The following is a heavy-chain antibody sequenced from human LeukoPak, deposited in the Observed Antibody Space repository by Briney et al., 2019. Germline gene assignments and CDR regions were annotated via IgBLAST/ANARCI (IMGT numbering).Heavy chain of an antibody. J-gene: IGHJ3*02. CDR1: GYSLSSGYY. CDR3: ARHFSVPRDAFDI. D-gene: IGHD2-15*01. Sequence: SETLSLTCNVSGYSLSSGYYWGWIRQPPGKGLEWIGSGSTYYNPSLKSRVTISVDTSKNQFSLKLSSVTAADTAVYYCARHFSVPRDAFDIWGQGTMVTVSS. V-gene: IGHV4-38-2*02. CDR2: SGST.